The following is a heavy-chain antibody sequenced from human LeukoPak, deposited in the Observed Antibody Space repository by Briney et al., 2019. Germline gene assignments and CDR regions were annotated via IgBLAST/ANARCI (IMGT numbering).Heavy chain of an antibody. D-gene: IGHD6-13*01. CDR2: INHSGST. V-gene: IGHV4-34*01. Sequence: SETLSLTCGVYGVSLNGYYWSWIRQPPGKGLEWIGEINHSGSTNYNPSLKSRVTISVDTSKNQFFLKLSSVTAADTAVYYCARNSWYSSDYWGQGTLVTVSS. CDR1: GVSLNGYY. CDR3: ARNSWYSSDY. J-gene: IGHJ4*02.